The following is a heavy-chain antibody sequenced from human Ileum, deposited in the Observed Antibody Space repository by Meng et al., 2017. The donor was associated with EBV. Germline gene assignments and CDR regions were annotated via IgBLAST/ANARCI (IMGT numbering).Heavy chain of an antibody. CDR1: GGSVATTSDN. Sequence: VQMRESGPGLVNPSETLSLTCTGSGGSVATTSDNWSWLRQPPGKGLEWIGYIDYSGSAKYNPSLQSRVDMSVDTSKNHFSLKLRSVTAADTGLYYCARGSTFILVDWGQGTLVTVSS. D-gene: IGHD3-22*01. CDR3: ARGSTFILVD. V-gene: IGHV4-61*03. J-gene: IGHJ4*02. CDR2: IDYSGSA.